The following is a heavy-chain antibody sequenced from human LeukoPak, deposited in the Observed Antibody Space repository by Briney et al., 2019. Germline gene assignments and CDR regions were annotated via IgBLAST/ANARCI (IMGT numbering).Heavy chain of an antibody. J-gene: IGHJ4*02. CDR1: GYSFTSYW. CDR2: IYPGDSDT. Sequence: KGGESLKISCKGSGYSFTSYWIGWVRQMPGKGLEWMGTIYPGDSDTRYSPSFQGQVTISADKSISTAYLQWSSLKASATAMYYCARAYSSSSLFDYWGQGTLVTVSS. D-gene: IGHD6-6*01. CDR3: ARAYSSSSLFDY. V-gene: IGHV5-51*01.